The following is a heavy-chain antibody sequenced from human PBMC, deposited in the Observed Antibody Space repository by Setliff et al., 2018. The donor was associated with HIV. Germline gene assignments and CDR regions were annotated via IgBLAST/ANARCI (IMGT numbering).Heavy chain of an antibody. CDR3: ARDSVARRTLGYYYYMDV. Sequence: SVKVSCKASGGTFSSYAFNWVRQAPGQGLEWMGGIIPISGITNYAQKFQGRVRFTADKSTSTAYMELSSLRSEDTAMSYCARDSVARRTLGYYYYMDVWGKGTTVTVSS. J-gene: IGHJ6*03. V-gene: IGHV1-69*10. CDR1: GGTFSSYA. D-gene: IGHD6-6*01. CDR2: IIPISGIT.